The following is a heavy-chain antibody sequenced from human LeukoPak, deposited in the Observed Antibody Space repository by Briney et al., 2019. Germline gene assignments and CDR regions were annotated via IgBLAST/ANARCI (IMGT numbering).Heavy chain of an antibody. V-gene: IGHV3-30*04. CDR2: ISYDGSNK. J-gene: IGHJ4*02. D-gene: IGHD6-19*01. CDR3: ARDRTQWLVREPYFVY. Sequence: GGSLRLSCAASGFTFSSYAMHWVRQAPGKGLEWVAVISYDGSNKYYADSVKGRFTISRDNSKNTLYLQMNSLRAEDTAVYYCARDRTQWLVREPYFVYWGQGTLVTVSS. CDR1: GFTFSSYA.